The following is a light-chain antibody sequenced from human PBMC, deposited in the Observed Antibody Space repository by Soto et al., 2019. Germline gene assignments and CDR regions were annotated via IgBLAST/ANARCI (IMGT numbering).Light chain of an antibody. V-gene: IGLV1-40*01. Sequence: QLALTQPPSLSGAPGQNIIISCTGGGSNIGAGFDVHWYQQLPGTAPKLLIYGNTNRPSGVPDRFSGPKSGTSASLVITGLQAEDEADYYCQSYDTGLSGPVVFGGGTKLTVL. CDR2: GNT. CDR1: GSNIGAGFD. CDR3: QSYDTGLSGPVV. J-gene: IGLJ2*01.